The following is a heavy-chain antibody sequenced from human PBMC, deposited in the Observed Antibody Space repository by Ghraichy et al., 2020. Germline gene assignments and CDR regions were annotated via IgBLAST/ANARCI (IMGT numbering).Heavy chain of an antibody. CDR3: AKDESYSSSPRSWRYFDY. V-gene: IGHV3-23*01. CDR2: ISGSGGST. D-gene: IGHD6-13*01. CDR1: GFNFSSYA. Sequence: GGSLRLSCAASGFNFSSYAMSWVRQAPGKGLEWVSAISGSGGSTYYADSVKGRFTISRDNSKNTLYLQMNSLRAEDTAVYYCAKDESYSSSPRSWRYFDYWGQGTLVTVSS. J-gene: IGHJ4*02.